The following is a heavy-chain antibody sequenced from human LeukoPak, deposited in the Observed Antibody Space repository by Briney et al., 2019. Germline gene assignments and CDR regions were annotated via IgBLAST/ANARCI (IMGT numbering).Heavy chain of an antibody. CDR2: INPNSGGT. J-gene: IGHJ4*02. CDR3: ARERITMVRGVSSLSY. V-gene: IGHV1-2*02. CDR1: GYTFTGYY. D-gene: IGHD3-10*01. Sequence: ASVKVSCKVSGYTFTGYYMHWVRQAPGQGLEWMGWINPNSGGTNYAQKFQGRVTMTRDTSISTAYMELSRLRSDDTAVYYCARERITMVRGVSSLSYWGQGTLVTVSS.